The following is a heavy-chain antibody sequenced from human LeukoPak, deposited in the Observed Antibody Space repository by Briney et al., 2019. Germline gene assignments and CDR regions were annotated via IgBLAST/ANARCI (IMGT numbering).Heavy chain of an antibody. CDR2: IYYSGST. V-gene: IGHV4-31*03. Sequence: PSETLSLTCTVSGGSISSGGYYWSWIRQHPGKGLEWIGYIYYSGSTYYNPSLKSRVTISVDTSKNQFSLKLSSVTAADTAVYYCARSDYGSDFDYWGQGTLVTVSS. CDR3: ARSDYGSDFDY. CDR1: GGSISSGGYY. J-gene: IGHJ4*02. D-gene: IGHD4-17*01.